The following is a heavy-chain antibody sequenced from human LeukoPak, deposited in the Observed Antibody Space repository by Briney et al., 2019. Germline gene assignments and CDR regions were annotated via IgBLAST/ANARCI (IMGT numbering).Heavy chain of an antibody. CDR3: AKDIGWFDP. J-gene: IGHJ5*02. CDR1: GFTFSSYG. V-gene: IGHV3-30*18. Sequence: GGSLRLSCAASGFTFSSYGMHWVRQAPGKGLEWVAVISYDGSNKYYADSVKGRFTISRDNAKNSLYLQMNSLRAEDTALYYCAKDIGWFDPWGQGTLVTVSS. CDR2: ISYDGSNK. D-gene: IGHD1-26*01.